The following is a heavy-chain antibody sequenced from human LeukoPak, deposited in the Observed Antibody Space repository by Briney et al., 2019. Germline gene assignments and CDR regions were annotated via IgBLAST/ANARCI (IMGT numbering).Heavy chain of an antibody. CDR1: GGSISSSSFY. Sequence: SETLSLTCSVSGGSISSSSFYWGWIRQPPGKGLEWIGSISYSGSTYYNPSLKSRVTISVDTSKNQFSLKLSSVTAADTAVYYCARSRGYSGYDLNWFDPWGQGTLVTVSS. V-gene: IGHV4-39*07. CDR2: ISYSGST. J-gene: IGHJ5*02. D-gene: IGHD5-12*01. CDR3: ARSRGYSGYDLNWFDP.